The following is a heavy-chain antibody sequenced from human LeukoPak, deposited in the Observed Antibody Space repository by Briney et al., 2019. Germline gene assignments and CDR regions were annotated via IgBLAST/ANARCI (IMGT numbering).Heavy chain of an antibody. D-gene: IGHD3-22*01. CDR3: ARGDYYDSSDYYAPLDY. J-gene: IGHJ4*02. Sequence: GGSLRLSCAASGFTFSDYYMNWIRQAPGKGLEWVSYISISDSTIYYADSVKGRFTISRDNAKNSLYLQMNSLRAEDTAVYYCARGDYYDSSDYYAPLDYWGQGTLVTVSS. V-gene: IGHV3-11*01. CDR1: GFTFSDYY. CDR2: ISISDSTI.